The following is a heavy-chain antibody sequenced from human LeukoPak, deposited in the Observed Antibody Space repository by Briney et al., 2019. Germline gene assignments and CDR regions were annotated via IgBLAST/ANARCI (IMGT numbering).Heavy chain of an antibody. CDR2: TYYRSQWYY. D-gene: IGHD5-24*01. Sequence: SQTLSLTCAISGESVSSTGASWNWIRQPPSRGLEWLGRTYYRSQWYYEYALSVKSRIIVAPDTSKNQFSLQLNSVTPEDTAVYYCVRGNYNFDYWGQGSLVTVSS. CDR1: GESVSSTGAS. J-gene: IGHJ4*02. CDR3: VRGNYNFDY. V-gene: IGHV6-1*01.